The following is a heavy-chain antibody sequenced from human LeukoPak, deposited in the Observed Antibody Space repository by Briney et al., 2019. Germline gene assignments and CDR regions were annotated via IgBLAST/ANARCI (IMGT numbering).Heavy chain of an antibody. J-gene: IGHJ4*02. CDR3: ARRRHDYGDYYFDY. V-gene: IGHV4-59*01. CDR2: IYYTGST. D-gene: IGHD4-17*01. CDR1: GGSISSYY. Sequence: TSETLSLTCTVSGGSISSYYWSWIRQPPGKGLEWIGDIYYTGSTNYNPSLKSRVTISVDTSKNQFSLKLSSVTAADTAVYYCARRRHDYGDYYFDYWGQGTLVTVSS.